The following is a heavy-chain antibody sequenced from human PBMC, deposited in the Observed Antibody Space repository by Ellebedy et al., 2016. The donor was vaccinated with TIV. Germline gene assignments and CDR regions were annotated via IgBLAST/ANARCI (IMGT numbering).Heavy chain of an antibody. V-gene: IGHV3-72*01. D-gene: IGHD1-1*01. CDR2: SRNKAKSYTT. CDR1: GFTFSDHY. J-gene: IGHJ4*02. CDR3: ARDTTSDY. Sequence: GESLKISCAVSGFTFSDHYMDWVRLAPGKGPEWVGSSRNKAKSYTTDYAASVKGRFTISRDDSKNSLYLQMNSLKTEDTAIYYRARDTTSDYWGQGALVTVSS.